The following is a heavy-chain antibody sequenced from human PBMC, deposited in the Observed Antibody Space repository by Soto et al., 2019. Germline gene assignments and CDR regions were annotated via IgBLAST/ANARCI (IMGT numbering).Heavy chain of an antibody. J-gene: IGHJ4*02. D-gene: IGHD6-25*01. CDR2: IYPGDSDT. Sequence: PGESLKISCDGSGYSFTIYCIGLVGQMPGKGLDWMGIIYPGDSDTRYSPSFQGQVTISADKSISTAYLQWSSLKASDTAMYYCASFPGYNHQYNFDYWGQGTLVTVSS. CDR1: GYSFTIYC. V-gene: IGHV5-51*01. CDR3: ASFPGYNHQYNFDY.